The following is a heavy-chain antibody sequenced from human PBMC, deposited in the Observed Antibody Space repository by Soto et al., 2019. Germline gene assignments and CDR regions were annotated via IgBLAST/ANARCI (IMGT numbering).Heavy chain of an antibody. CDR2: ISGSGGST. V-gene: IGHV3-23*01. CDR3: AKDSRYWFAP. CDR1: GFTFSSYA. J-gene: IGHJ5*02. Sequence: PGGSLRLSCAASGFTFSSYAMSWVRQAPGKGLEWVSTISGSGGSTYYADSVKGRFTISRDNPKNTLFLQMNSLRAEDTAVYYCAKDSRYWFAPWGQETLVTVSS.